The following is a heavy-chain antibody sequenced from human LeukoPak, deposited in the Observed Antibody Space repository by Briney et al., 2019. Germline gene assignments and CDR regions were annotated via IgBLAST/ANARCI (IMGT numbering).Heavy chain of an antibody. D-gene: IGHD3-9*01. CDR2: ISYDGSNK. V-gene: IGHV3-30*03. CDR3: ARDPAPNTILTGYNHNDY. J-gene: IGHJ4*02. CDR1: GFTFSSYG. Sequence: PGKSLRLSCAASGFTFSSYGMHWVRQAPGKGLEWVAVISYDGSNKYYADSVKGRFTISRDNSKNTLYLQMNSLRAEDTAVYYCARDPAPNTILTGYNHNDYWGQGTLVTVSS.